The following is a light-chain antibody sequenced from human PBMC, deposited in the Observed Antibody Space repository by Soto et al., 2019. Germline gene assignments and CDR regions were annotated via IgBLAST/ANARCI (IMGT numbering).Light chain of an antibody. CDR2: DAS. Sequence: DIQMTQSPSTLSASIGDRVTITCRVSQSINSWLAWYQQKPGKAPKLLIYDASNLASGVPSRFSGSGSGTEFTLVISSLQPGDFATYYCQQYDTYSYTFGQGTKLEI. V-gene: IGKV1-5*01. J-gene: IGKJ2*01. CDR3: QQYDTYSYT. CDR1: QSINSW.